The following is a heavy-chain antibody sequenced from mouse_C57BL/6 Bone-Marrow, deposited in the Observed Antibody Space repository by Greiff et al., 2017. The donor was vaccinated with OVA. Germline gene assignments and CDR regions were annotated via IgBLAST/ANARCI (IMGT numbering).Heavy chain of an antibody. CDR1: GYTFTDYE. J-gene: IGHJ4*01. D-gene: IGHD2-5*01. CDR3: TRCDSNYYAIDY. CDR2: IDPETGGT. Sequence: VQLQQSGAELVRPGASVTLSCKASGYTFTDYEMHWVKQTPVHGLEWIGAIDPETGGTAYNQKFKGKAILTADKSSSTAYMQLRRLTSEDSAVYYCTRCDSNYYAIDYWGQGTSVTVSS. V-gene: IGHV1-15*01.